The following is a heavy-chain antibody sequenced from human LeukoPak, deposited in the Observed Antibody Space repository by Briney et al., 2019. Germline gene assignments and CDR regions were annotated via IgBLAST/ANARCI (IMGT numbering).Heavy chain of an antibody. CDR1: GFMFGDYW. CDR2: INQNEVVK. D-gene: IGHD2-15*01. V-gene: IGHV3-7*03. J-gene: IGHJ4*02. Sequence: GGSLRLSCVASGFMFGDYWMRWVRQAPGKGLEWVASINQNEVVKYYVDSVKGRFTISRDNAKTSLFQQMNSLRIDDTAMYYCTRTVNAASDFWGQGTLVTVSS. CDR3: TRTVNAASDF.